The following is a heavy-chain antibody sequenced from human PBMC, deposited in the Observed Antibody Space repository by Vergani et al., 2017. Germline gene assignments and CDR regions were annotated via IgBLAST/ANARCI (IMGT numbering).Heavy chain of an antibody. V-gene: IGHV3-30*03. Sequence: QVQLVESGGGVVQPGGSLRLSCAGSGFIFTTYDMHWVRQAPGKGLEWVSVISIDGSKTQYGDSVKGRVTITRDNYKNTLCLQMTILRGDDAAIYYCGSEAVKGKSDGVDIWGQGTMVTVSS. D-gene: IGHD6-19*01. CDR3: GSEAVKGKSDGVDI. CDR1: GFIFTTYD. CDR2: ISIDGSKT. J-gene: IGHJ3*02.